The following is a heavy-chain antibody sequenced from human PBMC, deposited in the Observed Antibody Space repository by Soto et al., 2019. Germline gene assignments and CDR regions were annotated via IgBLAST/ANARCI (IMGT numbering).Heavy chain of an antibody. Sequence: ASVKVSCKASGYTFTNYGVSWVRQAPGQGLEWMGWIGGYKGDTNYAQKLQGRVTLTTDTSTSTAYMELRSLRSDDTAVYYCARRYGPCFDYRGQRTPVTVSS. J-gene: IGHJ4*02. D-gene: IGHD5-18*01. V-gene: IGHV1-18*01. CDR2: IGGYKGDT. CDR1: GYTFTNYG. CDR3: ARRYGPCFDY.